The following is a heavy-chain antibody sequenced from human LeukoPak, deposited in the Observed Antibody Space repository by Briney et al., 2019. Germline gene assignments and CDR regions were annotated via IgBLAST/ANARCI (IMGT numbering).Heavy chain of an antibody. D-gene: IGHD5-24*01. CDR1: EFAVSSNY. CDR3: ARASGGRYGMDV. CDR2: IYSDGST. J-gene: IGHJ6*02. Sequence: GGSLRLSCAASEFAVSSNYMSWVRQAPGKGLEWVSLIYSDGSTYYGDSVKGRFTVFRDISKNMLYLQMHSLRAEDTAVYYCARASGGRYGMDVWGQGTTVTVSS. V-gene: IGHV3-53*01.